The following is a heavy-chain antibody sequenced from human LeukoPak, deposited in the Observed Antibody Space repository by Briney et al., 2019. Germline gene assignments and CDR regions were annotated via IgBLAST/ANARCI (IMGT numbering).Heavy chain of an antibody. J-gene: IGHJ6*03. CDR1: GGSISSYY. D-gene: IGHD5-18*01. CDR3: ARCGYSYGYYYYYYMDV. V-gene: IGHV4-59*01. CDR2: IYYSGST. Sequence: PETLSLTCTVSGGSISSYYWSWIRQPPGKGLEWIGYIYYSGSTNHNPSLKSRVTISVDTSKNQFSLKLSSVTAADTAVYYCARCGYSYGYYYYYYMDVWGKGTTVTVSS.